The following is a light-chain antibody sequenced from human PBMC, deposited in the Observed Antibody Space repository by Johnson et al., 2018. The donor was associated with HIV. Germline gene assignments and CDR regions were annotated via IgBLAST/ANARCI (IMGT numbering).Light chain of an antibody. J-gene: IGLJ1*01. Sequence: QSVLTQPPSVSAAPGQKVTISCSGSSSNIGNNYVSWYQQLPGTAPQLLIYDNNKRPSGIPDRFSASKSGTSATLGITGLQTGDEANYYCGTWDGGLSVYVFGTGTEVTVL. V-gene: IGLV1-51*01. CDR3: GTWDGGLSVYV. CDR1: SSNIGNNY. CDR2: DNN.